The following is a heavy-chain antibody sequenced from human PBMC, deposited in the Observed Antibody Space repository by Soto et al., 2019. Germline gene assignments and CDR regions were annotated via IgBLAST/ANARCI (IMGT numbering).Heavy chain of an antibody. V-gene: IGHV1-69*06. CDR3: ARRSIIAAAGTAWYGMDV. CDR1: GGTFSSYA. J-gene: IGHJ6*02. Sequence: SVKVSCKASGGTFSSYAISWVRQAPGQGLEWIGGIIPIFGTANYAQKFQGRVTITADKSTSTAYMELSSLRSEDTAVYYCARRSIIAAAGTAWYGMDVWGQGTTVTVSS. D-gene: IGHD6-13*01. CDR2: IIPIFGTA.